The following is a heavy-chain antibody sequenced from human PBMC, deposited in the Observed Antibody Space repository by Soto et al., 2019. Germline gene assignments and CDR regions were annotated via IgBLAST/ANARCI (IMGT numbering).Heavy chain of an antibody. CDR1: GGSISGYS. CDR2: VHYSGST. D-gene: IGHD1-20*01. Sequence: PLETLSLTCTVSGGSISGYSWSWIRQPPEKGLEWIGYVHYSGSTNYSPSLNSRVTISVDTSKNHFSLKLSSVTAADTAVYYCARQVTGTLDYYYYYYMDVWGKGTTVTV. V-gene: IGHV4-59*08. CDR3: ARQVTGTLDYYYYYYMDV. J-gene: IGHJ6*03.